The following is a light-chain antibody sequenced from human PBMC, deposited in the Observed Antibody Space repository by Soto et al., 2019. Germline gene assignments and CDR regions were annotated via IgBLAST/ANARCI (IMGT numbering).Light chain of an antibody. J-gene: IGLJ1*01. V-gene: IGLV2-14*01. CDR2: ELS. CDR3: SSYTSSSTLLYV. Sequence: QSALTQPASVSGSPGQSITISCTGTSSDVGGYNPVSWYQQYPGKAPKVIIYELSNRPSGISNRFSGSKSGNTASLTISGLQAEDEADYYCSSYTSSSTLLYVFGTGTKLTVL. CDR1: SSDVGGYNP.